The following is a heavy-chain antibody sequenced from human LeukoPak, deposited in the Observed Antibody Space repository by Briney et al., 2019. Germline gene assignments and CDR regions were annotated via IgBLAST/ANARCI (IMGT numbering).Heavy chain of an antibody. Sequence: SETLSLTCTVSGGSISNYNYWGWIRQPPGKGLEWIGSIIYSGTTHYNPSLKSRGAMSVDTSKNQFSLKLSSVTASDTAVYYCARHRQWLLVTDYWGQGALVTVSS. CDR3: ARHRQWLLVTDY. D-gene: IGHD6-19*01. V-gene: IGHV4-39*01. CDR1: GGSISNYNY. J-gene: IGHJ4*02. CDR2: IIYSGTT.